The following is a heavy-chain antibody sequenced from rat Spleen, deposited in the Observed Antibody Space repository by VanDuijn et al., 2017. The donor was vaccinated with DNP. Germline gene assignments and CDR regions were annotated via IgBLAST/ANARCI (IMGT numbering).Heavy chain of an antibody. D-gene: IGHD1-1*01. CDR2: IAYSGST. V-gene: IGHV3-1*01. CDR3: TRDSGDWYFDF. CDR1: GYSITSDY. J-gene: IGHJ1*01. Sequence: EVQLQESGPGLVKPSQSLSLTCSVTGYSITSDYWAWIRTFPGNKMEWMGYIAYSGSTNYNPSLKSRISITRDTSKNQFFLQLNSVTTEDTATYYCTRDSGDWYFDFWGPGTMVTVSS.